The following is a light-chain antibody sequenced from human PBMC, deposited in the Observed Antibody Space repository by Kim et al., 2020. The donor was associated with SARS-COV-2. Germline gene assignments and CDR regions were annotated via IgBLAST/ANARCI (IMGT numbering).Light chain of an antibody. J-gene: IGLJ3*02. CDR2: NTN. Sequence: SGSSSNIGISLCFLYQQFPGTAPRLLIYNTNLRPSGVPDRFSGSKSGTSASLAISGLRSEDEADYYCAAWDDSVTGRVFGGGTKLTVL. CDR3: AAWDDSVTGRV. CDR1: SSNIGISL. V-gene: IGLV1-47*01.